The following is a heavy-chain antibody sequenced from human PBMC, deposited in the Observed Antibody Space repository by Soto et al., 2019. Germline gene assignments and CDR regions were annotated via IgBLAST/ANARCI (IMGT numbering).Heavy chain of an antibody. CDR2: IYYSGST. D-gene: IGHD6-13*01. Sequence: SETLSLTCTVSGGSISSYYWSWIRQPPGKGLEWIGYIYYSGSTNYNPSHKSRVTISVDTSKNQFSLKLSSVTAADTAVYYCAREGPYSSSWSDDAFDIWGQGTMVTVSS. CDR1: GGSISSYY. J-gene: IGHJ3*02. V-gene: IGHV4-59*01. CDR3: AREGPYSSSWSDDAFDI.